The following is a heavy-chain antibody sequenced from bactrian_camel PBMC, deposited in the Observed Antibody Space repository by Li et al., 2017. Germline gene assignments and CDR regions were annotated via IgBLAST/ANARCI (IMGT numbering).Heavy chain of an antibody. CDR1: GYSGSAAC. CDR3: AAHLYRGTIRSIAHIVRNYAY. CDR2: IYTHADST. D-gene: IGHD1*01. Sequence: QLVESGGGSVQAGGSLRLSCGFTGYSGSAACMGWFRQAPGKEREGVAAIYTHADSTYYTDSVKGRFTITQDNAKNTVYLQMNMLKPEDTAMYYCAAHLYRGTIRSIAHIVRNYAYRGQGTQVTVS. J-gene: IGHJ4*01. V-gene: IGHV3S1*01.